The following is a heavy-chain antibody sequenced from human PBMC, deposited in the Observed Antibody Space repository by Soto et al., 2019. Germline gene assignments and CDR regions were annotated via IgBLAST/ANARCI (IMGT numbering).Heavy chain of an antibody. Sequence: ASVKVSCKASGGTFSSYAISWVRQAPVQGLEWMGGIIPIFGTANYAQKFQGRVTITADESTSTAYMELSSLRSEDTAVYFCASYCSVGSCYTEDYYNGTHVWGQGLTVTVS. CDR3: ASYCSVGSCYTEDYYNGTHV. V-gene: IGHV1-69*13. J-gene: IGHJ6*02. CDR1: GGTFSSYA. CDR2: IIPIFGTA. D-gene: IGHD2-15*01.